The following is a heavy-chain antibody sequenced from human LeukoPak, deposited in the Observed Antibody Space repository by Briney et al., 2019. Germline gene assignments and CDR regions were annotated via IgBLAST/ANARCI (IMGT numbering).Heavy chain of an antibody. V-gene: IGHV3-30*02. CDR2: IRYDGSNK. CDR1: GFTFDDYA. CDR3: AAGRSPNY. J-gene: IGHJ4*02. D-gene: IGHD3-10*01. Sequence: GGSLRLSCAASGFTFDDYAMHWVRQAPGKGLEWVAFIRYDGSNKYYADSVKGRFTISRDNSKNTLYLQMNSLRAEDTAVYYCAAGRSPNYWGQGTLVTVSS.